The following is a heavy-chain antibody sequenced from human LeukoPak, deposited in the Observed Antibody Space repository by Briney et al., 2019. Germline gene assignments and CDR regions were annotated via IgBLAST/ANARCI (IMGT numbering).Heavy chain of an antibody. Sequence: PGGSLRLSCAASGFTISTYGMSWVRQAPGKGLEWVSSISGGTTYYADSVKGRFTISRDNAKNTVSLQMNSLRAEDTGVYYCARAPSEIGGYYPEYFRHWGQGTLVTVSS. D-gene: IGHD3-22*01. CDR2: ISGGTT. V-gene: IGHV3-23*01. CDR1: GFTISTYG. CDR3: ARAPSEIGGYYPEYFRH. J-gene: IGHJ1*01.